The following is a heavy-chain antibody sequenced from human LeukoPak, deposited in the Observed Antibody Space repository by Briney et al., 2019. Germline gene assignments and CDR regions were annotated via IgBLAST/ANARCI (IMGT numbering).Heavy chain of an antibody. CDR2: IYHSGST. D-gene: IGHD1-26*01. J-gene: IGHJ4*02. Sequence: PSETLSLTCAVSGGSISSSNWWSWVRQPPGKGLEWIGEIYHSGSTNYNPSLKSRVTISVDKSKNQFSLKLSSVTAADTAVYYCARAPLVGATFEGLDYWGQGTLVTVSS. V-gene: IGHV4-4*02. CDR3: ARAPLVGATFEGLDY. CDR1: GGSISSSNW.